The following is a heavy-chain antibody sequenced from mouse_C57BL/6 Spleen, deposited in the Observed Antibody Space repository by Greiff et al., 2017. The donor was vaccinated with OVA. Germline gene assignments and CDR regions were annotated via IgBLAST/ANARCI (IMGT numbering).Heavy chain of an antibody. V-gene: IGHV1-39*01. J-gene: IGHJ2*01. D-gene: IGHD2-14*01. CDR2: INPNYGTT. CDR3: AREGAEGYRNYFDY. Sequence: VQLKESGPELVKPGASVKISCKASGYSFTDYNMNWVKQSNGKSLEWIGVINPNYGTTSYNQKFKGKATLTVDQSSSTAYMQLNSLTSEDSAVYYCAREGAEGYRNYFDYWGQGTTLTVSS. CDR1: GYSFTDYN.